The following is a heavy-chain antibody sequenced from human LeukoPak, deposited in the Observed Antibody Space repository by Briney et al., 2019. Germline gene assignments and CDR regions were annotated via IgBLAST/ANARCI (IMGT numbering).Heavy chain of an antibody. Sequence: KPSETLPLTCTVSGGSISSSSYYWGWIRQPPGKGLEWIGSIYYSGSTYYNPSLKSRVTISVDTSKNQFSLKLSSVTAADTAVYYCARATKDVSGWFSFLDYWSQGTLVTVSS. CDR2: IYYSGST. V-gene: IGHV4-39*07. D-gene: IGHD6-19*01. CDR1: GGSISSSSYY. CDR3: ARATKDVSGWFSFLDY. J-gene: IGHJ4*02.